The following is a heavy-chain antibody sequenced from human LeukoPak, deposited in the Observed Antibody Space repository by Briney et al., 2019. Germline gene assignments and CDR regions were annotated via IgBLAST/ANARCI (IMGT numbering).Heavy chain of an antibody. V-gene: IGHV3-48*03. J-gene: IGHJ4*02. CDR1: GFTFSSYE. CDR3: ARPSPAHDY. Sequence: PGGSLRLSCAASGFTFSSYEMNWVRRAPGKGLEWVSDISSSGSTIYYTDSVKGRFTISRDNAKNSLYLQMNSLRAEDTAVYYCARPSPAHDYWGQGTLVTVSS. CDR2: ISSSGSTI.